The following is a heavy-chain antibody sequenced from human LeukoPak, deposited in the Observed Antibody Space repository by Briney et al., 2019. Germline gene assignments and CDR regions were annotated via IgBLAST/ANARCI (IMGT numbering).Heavy chain of an antibody. CDR2: IYYSGST. CDR3: ARILMTYYYGSRSYSLDYFDY. J-gene: IGHJ4*02. Sequence: SETLSLTCTVSGGSISSSSYYWGWIRPPPGKGLEWIGSIYYSGSTYYNPSLKSRVTISVDTSKNQLSLKLSSVTAADTAVYYCARILMTYYYGSRSYSLDYFDYWGQGTLVTVSS. V-gene: IGHV4-39*01. CDR1: GGSISSSSYY. D-gene: IGHD3-10*01.